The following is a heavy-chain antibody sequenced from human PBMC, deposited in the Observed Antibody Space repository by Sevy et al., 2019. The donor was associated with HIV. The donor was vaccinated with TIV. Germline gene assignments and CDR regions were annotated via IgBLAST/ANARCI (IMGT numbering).Heavy chain of an antibody. CDR3: ARERVYCSGGSCKPGGWFDP. V-gene: IGHV1-18*01. J-gene: IGHJ5*02. D-gene: IGHD2-15*01. CDR2: ISAYNGHT. CDR1: GYTFSTYG. Sequence: ASVKVSCKASGYTFSTYGISWVRQAPGQGLEWMGWISAYNGHTNYAQKVQGRVTMSIDTSTRTAYMELRSLRSDDTAVYYCARERVYCSGGSCKPGGWFDPWGQGTLVTVSS.